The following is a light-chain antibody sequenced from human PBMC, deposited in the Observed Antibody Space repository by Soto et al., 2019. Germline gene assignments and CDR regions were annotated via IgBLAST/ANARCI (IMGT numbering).Light chain of an antibody. J-gene: IGKJ2*01. CDR1: QSVSSN. V-gene: IGKV3-15*01. Sequence: EIVMTQSPATLSVSPGERATLSCRASQSVSSNLAWYQQKPGQAPRLLIYGASTRATGSPARFRGSGSGTDSTPAISGLQSDDFAVYYGQQYNNWPLYTCGQGTKLEIK. CDR2: GAS. CDR3: QQYNNWPLYT.